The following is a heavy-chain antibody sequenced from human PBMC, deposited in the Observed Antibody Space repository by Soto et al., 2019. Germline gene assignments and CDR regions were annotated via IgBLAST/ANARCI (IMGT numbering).Heavy chain of an antibody. J-gene: IGHJ4*02. CDR1: GYTFTSYR. CDR3: ARDNGFDPYCSSTRCNHNFDW. CDR2: IRAYNGNT. Sequence: ASVKVSCKASGYTFTSYRISWVRQAPGQGLEWMGWIRAYNGNTNYAQKLQGSVTMTTDTSTSTAYMELRSLRADETAVYYCARDNGFDPYCSSTRCNHNFDWWGQGTLVTVSS. D-gene: IGHD2-2*01. V-gene: IGHV1-18*01.